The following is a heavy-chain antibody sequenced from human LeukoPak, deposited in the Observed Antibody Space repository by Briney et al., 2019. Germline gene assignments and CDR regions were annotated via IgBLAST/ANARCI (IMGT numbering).Heavy chain of an antibody. Sequence: SETLSLTCTVSGGSISSYYWSWTRQPAGKGLEWIGRIYTSGSTNYNPSLKSRVTMSVDTSKNQFSLKLSSVTAADTAVYYCARCRGYGDYNYFDYWGQGTLVTVSS. V-gene: IGHV4-4*07. CDR1: GGSISSYY. D-gene: IGHD4-17*01. CDR2: IYTSGST. CDR3: ARCRGYGDYNYFDY. J-gene: IGHJ4*02.